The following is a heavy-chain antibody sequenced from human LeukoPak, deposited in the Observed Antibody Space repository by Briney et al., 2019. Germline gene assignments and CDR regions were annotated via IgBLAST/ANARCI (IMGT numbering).Heavy chain of an antibody. V-gene: IGHV4-39*07. CDR3: ARDLERGYSYGSDAFDI. J-gene: IGHJ3*02. Sequence: PSETLSLTCTVSGGSISSSSYYWGWIRQPPGKGLEWIGSIYYSGSTYYNPSLKSRVTISVDTSKNQFSLKLSSVTAADTAVYYCARDLERGYSYGSDAFDIWGQGTMVTVSS. D-gene: IGHD5-18*01. CDR1: GGSISSSSYY. CDR2: IYYSGST.